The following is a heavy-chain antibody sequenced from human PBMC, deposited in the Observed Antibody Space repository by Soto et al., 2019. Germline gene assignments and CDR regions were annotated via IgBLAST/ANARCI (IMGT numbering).Heavy chain of an antibody. CDR3: ARGISMIVAVQGDAPGKFCFDS. CDR2: INHSGST. D-gene: IGHD3-22*01. CDR1: GGSFSGYY. V-gene: IGHV4-34*01. J-gene: IGHJ5*01. Sequence: SETLSLTCAVYGGSFSGYYRSWIRQPPGKGLEWIGEINHSGSTIYNPSLKSRVTVSVDTSKNQFSLKLRSVTAADAALYYCARGISMIVAVQGDAPGKFCFDSWGHGTLVTVSS.